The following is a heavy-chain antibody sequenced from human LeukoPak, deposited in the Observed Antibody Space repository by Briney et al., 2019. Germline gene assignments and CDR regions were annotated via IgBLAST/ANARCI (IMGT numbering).Heavy chain of an antibody. V-gene: IGHV3-23*01. J-gene: IGHJ4*02. CDR2: ITTSGGST. CDR1: GFTFTNYA. CDR3: AKGGRETGY. Sequence: GGSLRLSCAASGFTFTNYAMTWVRQAPGKGLECVSVITTSGGSTYYADSVKGRFTISRDNPKNTLYLQMNSLSAEDTAVYYCAKGGRETGYWGQGTLVTVSS. D-gene: IGHD3-9*01.